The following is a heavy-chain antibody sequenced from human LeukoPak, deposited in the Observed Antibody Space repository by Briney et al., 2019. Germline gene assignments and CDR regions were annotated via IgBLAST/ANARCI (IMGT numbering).Heavy chain of an antibody. Sequence: SETLSLTCAVYGGSFSGYYWSWIRQPPGKWLEWIGEINHSGSTNYNPSLKSRVTISVDTSKNQFSLQLNSVTPEDTAVYYCVRDSGLGNDAFDVWGQGTMVTVSS. V-gene: IGHV4-34*01. CDR3: VRDSGLGNDAFDV. CDR1: GGSFSGYY. J-gene: IGHJ3*01. CDR2: INHSGST. D-gene: IGHD3-10*01.